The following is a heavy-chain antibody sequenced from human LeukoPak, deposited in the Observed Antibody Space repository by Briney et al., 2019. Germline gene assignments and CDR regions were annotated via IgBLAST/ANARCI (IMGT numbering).Heavy chain of an antibody. Sequence: GGSLRLSCAASGFTFNSYAMSWVRQAPGKGLVWLSRINGDGSSTGYADSVKGRFTISRDNAKNTLYLQMNSLRAEDTAVYYCARDRTASGDYWGQGTLVTVSS. CDR1: GFTFNSYA. CDR2: INGDGSST. J-gene: IGHJ4*02. V-gene: IGHV3-74*01. D-gene: IGHD6-13*01. CDR3: ARDRTASGDY.